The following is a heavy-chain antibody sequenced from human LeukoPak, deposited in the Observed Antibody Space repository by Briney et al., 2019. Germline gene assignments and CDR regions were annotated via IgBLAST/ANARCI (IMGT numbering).Heavy chain of an antibody. V-gene: IGHV4-34*01. Sequence: SETLSLTCAVYGGSFSGYYWSWIRQPPGKGLEWSGEINLGGRQNYNRSLKRRVTISVEAYKIQFSLRVSSVTAADTGVYYGARGPQDIVVVVAATHWFDPWGEGTLVSVSS. CDR1: GGSFSGYY. D-gene: IGHD2-15*01. J-gene: IGHJ5*02. CDR2: INLGGRQ. CDR3: ARGPQDIVVVVAATHWFDP.